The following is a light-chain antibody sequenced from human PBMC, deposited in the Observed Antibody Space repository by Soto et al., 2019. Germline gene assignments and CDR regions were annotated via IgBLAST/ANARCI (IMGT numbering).Light chain of an antibody. CDR3: SSYTSSSTLYV. Sequence: QSALTQPASVSGSPGQSSTISCTGTSSDIGGYNYVSWYLQHPGKAPKLMIYEVSNRPSGVSNRFSGSKSGNTASLTISGLQAEDEADYYCSSYTSSSTLYVFGTGTKVTVL. CDR2: EVS. V-gene: IGLV2-14*01. CDR1: SSDIGGYNY. J-gene: IGLJ1*01.